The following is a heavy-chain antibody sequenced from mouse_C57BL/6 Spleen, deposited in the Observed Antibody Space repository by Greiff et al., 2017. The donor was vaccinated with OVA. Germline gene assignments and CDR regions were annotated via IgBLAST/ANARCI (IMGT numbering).Heavy chain of an antibody. J-gene: IGHJ2*01. CDR2: IYPGDGDT. CDR1: GYAFSSSW. CDR3: AKTAQATYYFDY. Sequence: VQLQESGPELVKPGASVKISCKASGYAFSSSWMNWVKQRPGKGLEWIGRIYPGDGDTNYNGKFKGKATLTADKSSSTAYMQLSSLTSEDSAVYFCAKTAQATYYFDYWGQGTTLTVSS. V-gene: IGHV1-82*01. D-gene: IGHD3-2*02.